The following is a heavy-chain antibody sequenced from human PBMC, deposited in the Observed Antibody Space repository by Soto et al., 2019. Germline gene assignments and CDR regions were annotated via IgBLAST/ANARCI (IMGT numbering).Heavy chain of an antibody. J-gene: IGHJ5*02. D-gene: IGHD1-26*01. CDR2: ISGSGGTT. V-gene: IGHV3-23*01. CDR3: AKDLVLLRS. CDR1: GFTFRSNG. Sequence: GGSLRLSCAASGFTFRSNGMHWVRQAPGRGLEWISGISGSGGTTYAADSVKGRFTISRDNAKNTLYLQMTNLRAEDSAVYYCAKDLVLLRSWGQGTQVTVSS.